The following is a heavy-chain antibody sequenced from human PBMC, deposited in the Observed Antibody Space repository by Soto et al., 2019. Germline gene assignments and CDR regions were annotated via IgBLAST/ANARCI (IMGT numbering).Heavy chain of an antibody. D-gene: IGHD4-17*01. CDR2: ISSTGRTI. V-gene: IGHV3-48*03. CDR1: GFTFETTA. J-gene: IGHJ4*02. Sequence: PGGSLRLSCEASGFTFETTALSWVRQAPGKGLEWLSYISSTGRTIHYANSVRGRFTISRDNAKKSLYLQMNSLRGEDTAVYYCAIGDYADHAGTAYRGQGILVTVSS. CDR3: AIGDYADHAGTAY.